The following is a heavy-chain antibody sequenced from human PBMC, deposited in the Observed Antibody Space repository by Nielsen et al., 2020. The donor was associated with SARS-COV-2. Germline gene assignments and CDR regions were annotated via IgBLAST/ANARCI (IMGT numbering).Heavy chain of an antibody. Sequence: GGSLRLSCAASGFTFSSYGMHWVRQAPGKGLEWVAVIWYDGSNKYYADSVKGRFTISRDNSKNTLYLQMNSLRAEDTAVYYCASTYYYGSGPFDYWGQGTLVTVSS. CDR2: IWYDGSNK. CDR3: ASTYYYGSGPFDY. V-gene: IGHV3-33*08. CDR1: GFTFSSYG. J-gene: IGHJ4*02. D-gene: IGHD3-10*01.